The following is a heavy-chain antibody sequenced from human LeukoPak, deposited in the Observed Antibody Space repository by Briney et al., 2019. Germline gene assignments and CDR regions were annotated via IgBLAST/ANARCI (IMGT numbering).Heavy chain of an antibody. D-gene: IGHD5-12*01. CDR3: ARDQRGYAMTRY. J-gene: IGHJ4*02. V-gene: IGHV1-2*02. CDR2: INPNSGGT. Sequence: ASVKGSCKASGYTFTGYYMHWVRQAPGQGLEWMGWINPNSGGTNYAQKFQGRVTMTRDTSISTAYMELSRLRSDDTAVYYCARDQRGYAMTRYWGQGTLVTVSS. CDR1: GYTFTGYY.